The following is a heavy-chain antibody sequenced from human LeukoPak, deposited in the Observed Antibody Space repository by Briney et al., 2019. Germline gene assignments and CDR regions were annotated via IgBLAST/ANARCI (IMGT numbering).Heavy chain of an antibody. Sequence: PSETLSLTCAVYGGSFSGYYWSWIRQPSGKGLEWIGEINHSGSTNYNPSLKSRVTISVDTSKNQFSLKLSSVTAADTAVYYCAKTGYSSSWYGYWGQGTLVTVSS. D-gene: IGHD6-13*01. J-gene: IGHJ4*02. CDR1: GGSFSGYY. CDR2: INHSGST. V-gene: IGHV4-34*01. CDR3: AKTGYSSSWYGY.